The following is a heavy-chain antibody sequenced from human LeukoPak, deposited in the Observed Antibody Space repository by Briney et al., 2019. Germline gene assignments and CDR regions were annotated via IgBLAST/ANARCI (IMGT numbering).Heavy chain of an antibody. CDR1: GFTFSTHW. CDR3: ASLLTPYHGSGGGGVDV. CDR2: ISGDGSMT. V-gene: IGHV3-74*01. D-gene: IGHD3-10*01. Sequence: GGSLRLSSAASGFTFSTHWMYWVRHAPGKELVWVSRISGDGSMTSYADSVKGRFTISRDNAKDTLFLQMTSLRVENTAVYSCASLLTPYHGSGGGGVDVWGQGTTVTVSS. J-gene: IGHJ6*02.